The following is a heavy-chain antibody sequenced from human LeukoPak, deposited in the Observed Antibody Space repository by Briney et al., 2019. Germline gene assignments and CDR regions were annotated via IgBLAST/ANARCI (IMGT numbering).Heavy chain of an antibody. V-gene: IGHV3-23*01. CDR1: GSTFSSYA. Sequence: PGGSLRPSCAASGSTFSSYAMSWVRQAPGKGLEWVSAISGGGGSTYYADSVQGRFTISRDNSKNTLYLQMNSLRAEDTAVYYCARRIVGATIYFNYWGQGTLVTVSS. CDR3: ARRIVGATIYFNY. CDR2: ISGGGGST. J-gene: IGHJ4*02. D-gene: IGHD1-26*01.